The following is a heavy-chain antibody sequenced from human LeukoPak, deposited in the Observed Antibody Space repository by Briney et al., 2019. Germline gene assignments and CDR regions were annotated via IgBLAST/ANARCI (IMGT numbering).Heavy chain of an antibody. CDR1: GFSFSNYW. D-gene: IGHD1-26*01. J-gene: IGHJ4*02. CDR2: TNEHGTII. V-gene: IGHV3-74*01. Sequence: GGSLRLSCAASGFSFSNYWFHWVRQAPGEGLVWVSRTNEHGTIINYADSVKGRFTISRDNAKNSLYLQMNSLRDEDTAVYYCARDSSIVGATSAFDYWGQGTLVTVSS. CDR3: ARDSSIVGATSAFDY.